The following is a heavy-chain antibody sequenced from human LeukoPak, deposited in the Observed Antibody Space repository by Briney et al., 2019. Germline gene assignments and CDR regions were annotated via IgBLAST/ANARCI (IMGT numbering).Heavy chain of an antibody. CDR3: ARGWGRYCSGGSCYSSWYFDL. D-gene: IGHD2-15*01. CDR1: GGSFSGYY. CDR2: INHSGST. V-gene: IGHV4-34*01. J-gene: IGHJ2*01. Sequence: SETLSLTCAVYGGSFSGYYWSWIRQPPGKSLEWIGEINHSGSTNYNPSLKSRVTISVDTSENQFSLKLSSVTAADTAVYYCARGWGRYCSGGSCYSSWYFDLWGRGTLVTVSS.